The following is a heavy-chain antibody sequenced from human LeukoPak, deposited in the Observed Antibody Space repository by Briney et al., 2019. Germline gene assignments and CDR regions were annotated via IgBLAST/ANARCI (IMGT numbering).Heavy chain of an antibody. D-gene: IGHD2-21*02. CDR2: INPHSGVT. Sequence: ASVKVSCKASGYSFTGYYVHWGRQAPGQGLEWIGWINPHSGVTNYAEKFQGRVTLTRDTSLNTAYLDLSSLRSDATAVYYCARGVMCGGDCYSFDSWGQGTLVTVSS. CDR1: GYSFTGYY. CDR3: ARGVMCGGDCYSFDS. J-gene: IGHJ4*02. V-gene: IGHV1-2*02.